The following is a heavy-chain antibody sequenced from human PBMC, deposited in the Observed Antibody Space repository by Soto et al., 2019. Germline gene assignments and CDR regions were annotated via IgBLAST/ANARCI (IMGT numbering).Heavy chain of an antibody. CDR2: ISAHNGNT. CDR1: GYTFTSYG. J-gene: IGHJ4*02. V-gene: IGHV1-18*01. Sequence: QVHLVQSGAEVKKPGASVKVSCKASGYTFTSYGITWVRQAPGQGLEWMGWISAHNGNTDYAQKLQGRVIVTRDTSTSTAYMELRSLRSDDTAVYYCAKGRYGDYWGQGALVTVSS. D-gene: IGHD1-1*01. CDR3: AKGRYGDY.